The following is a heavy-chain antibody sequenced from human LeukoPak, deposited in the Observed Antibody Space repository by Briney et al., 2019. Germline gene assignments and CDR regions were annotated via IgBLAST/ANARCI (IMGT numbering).Heavy chain of an antibody. CDR3: ARDRPHSGYDINHHDY. D-gene: IGHD5-12*01. V-gene: IGHV4-39*02. CDR1: GGSISSSSYY. Sequence: SETLSLTCTVSGGSISSSSYYWGWIRQPPGKGLEWIGSIYYSGSTYYNPSLKSRVTISVDTSKNQFSLKLSSVTAADTAVYYCARDRPHSGYDINHHDYWGQGSLVTVSS. CDR2: IYYSGST. J-gene: IGHJ4*02.